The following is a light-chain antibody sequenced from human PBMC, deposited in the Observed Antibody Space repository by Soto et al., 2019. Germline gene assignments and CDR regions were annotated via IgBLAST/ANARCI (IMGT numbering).Light chain of an antibody. V-gene: IGKV1-5*01. Sequence: DIQMTQAPSTLSASGGEIVTITFRASQSISYWLAWYQQKPGKAPTLLMYDASTLESGVPPRFSGSRSGTEFTLTISSLQPDDCGTYYCQQYHSFFSVTFGQGTKVDI. J-gene: IGKJ1*01. CDR3: QQYHSFFSVT. CDR1: QSISYW. CDR2: DAS.